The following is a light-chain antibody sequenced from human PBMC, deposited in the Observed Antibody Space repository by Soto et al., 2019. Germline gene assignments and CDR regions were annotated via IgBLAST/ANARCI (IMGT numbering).Light chain of an antibody. J-gene: IGKJ3*01. Sequence: EIVLMQSPGTLSLSPGEGATLSCRASQSVNSNYLAWYQQKPGQAPTVLIFDTSRRATGVPDRFSGSGSGTDVTLTISRLEPDDFAVYYCQQYGSSPFTFGPGTKVNIK. CDR3: QQYGSSPFT. CDR2: DTS. CDR1: QSVNSNY. V-gene: IGKV3-20*01.